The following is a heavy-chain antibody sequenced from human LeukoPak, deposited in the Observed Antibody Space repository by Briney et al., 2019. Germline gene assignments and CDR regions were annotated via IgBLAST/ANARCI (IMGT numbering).Heavy chain of an antibody. D-gene: IGHD2-15*01. Sequence: GGSLRLSCAASGFTFSSYGMHWVCQAPGKGLEWVAVIWYDGSNKYYADSVKGRFTISRDNSKNTLYLQMNSLRAEDTAVYYCAREDIVVVVAATGKYYYYYYGMDVWGQGTTVTVSS. CDR2: IWYDGSNK. J-gene: IGHJ6*02. V-gene: IGHV3-33*01. CDR3: AREDIVVVVAATGKYYYYYYGMDV. CDR1: GFTFSSYG.